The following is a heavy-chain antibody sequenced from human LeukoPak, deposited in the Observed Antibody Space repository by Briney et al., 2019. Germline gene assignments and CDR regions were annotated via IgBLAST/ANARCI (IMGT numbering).Heavy chain of an antibody. CDR3: ARDPRSHSSSWYWYFDL. Sequence: SETLSLTRTVSGGSMSNYYWSWIRQPPGKGLEWIGYVYYSGSTNYNPSLKSRVTISVDTSKNQFSLKLSSVTAADTAVYYCARDPRSHSSSWYWYFDLWGRGTLVTVSS. CDR2: VYYSGST. D-gene: IGHD6-13*01. V-gene: IGHV4-59*01. J-gene: IGHJ2*01. CDR1: GGSMSNYY.